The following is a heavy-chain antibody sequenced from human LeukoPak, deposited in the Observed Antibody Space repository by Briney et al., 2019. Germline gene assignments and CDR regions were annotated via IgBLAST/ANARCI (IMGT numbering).Heavy chain of an antibody. V-gene: IGHV1-69*05. Sequence: SVKVSCKASGGTFTSYAISWVRQAPGQGLEWMGGIIPIFGTANYAQKFQGRVTITTDESTSTAYMELRSLRSEDTAVYCCARGIAAAGEGYWGQGTLVTVSS. CDR1: GGTFTSYA. CDR3: ARGIAAAGEGY. D-gene: IGHD6-13*01. J-gene: IGHJ4*02. CDR2: IIPIFGTA.